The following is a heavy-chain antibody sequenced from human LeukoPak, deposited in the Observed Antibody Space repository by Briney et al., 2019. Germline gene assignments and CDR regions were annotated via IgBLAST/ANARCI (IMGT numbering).Heavy chain of an antibody. CDR3: ARAPGTTGDWFDP. D-gene: IGHD1-1*01. J-gene: IGHJ5*02. CDR2: IYYSGST. Sequence: SETLSLTCAVSGGSISSGDYYWSWIRQPPGKGLEWIGHIYYSGSTYYNPSLKSRVTISVDTSKNQFSLKLSSVTAADTAVYYCARAPGTTGDWFDPWGQGTLVTVSS. V-gene: IGHV4-30-4*01. CDR1: GGSISSGDYY.